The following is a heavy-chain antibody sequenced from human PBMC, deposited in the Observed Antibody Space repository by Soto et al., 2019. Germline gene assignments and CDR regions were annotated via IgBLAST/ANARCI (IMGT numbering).Heavy chain of an antibody. J-gene: IGHJ1*01. CDR2: IIVDGGRA. Sequence: GGSLRLSCSASGFTFSSYAMSWVRQAPGKGLEWVSAIIVDGGRAYYADSVKGRFTISRDNSKNTLDLQMNSPRAEDTAVYYCAREYSNDKSGHYGYFHNWGHGTLVTGSS. CDR3: AREYSNDKSGHYGYFHN. CDR1: GFTFSSYA. V-gene: IGHV3-23*01. D-gene: IGHD3-22*01.